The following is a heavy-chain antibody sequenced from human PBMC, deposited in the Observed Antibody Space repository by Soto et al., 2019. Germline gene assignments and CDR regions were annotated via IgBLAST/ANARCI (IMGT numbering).Heavy chain of an antibody. V-gene: IGHV3-74*01. CDR2: INSDGSST. D-gene: IGHD3-9*01. CDR3: STGDDILTGYYVYYFDY. Sequence: PGGSLRLSXAASGFTFSSYWMHWVRQAPGKGLVWVSRINSDGSSTSYADSVKGRFTISRDNAKNTLYLQMNSLRAEDTAVYYCSTGDDILTGYYVYYFDYWGQGTLVTVSS. J-gene: IGHJ4*02. CDR1: GFTFSSYW.